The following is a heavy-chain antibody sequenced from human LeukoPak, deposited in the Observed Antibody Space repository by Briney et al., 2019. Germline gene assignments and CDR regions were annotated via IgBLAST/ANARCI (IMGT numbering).Heavy chain of an antibody. J-gene: IGHJ4*02. CDR3: ARGLGDYNTDWFPVSGY. CDR1: GYTFTTHD. Sequence: ASVKVSCKASGYTFTTHDLTGVRQATGQGLEWMGWMNPGSGDTAYAQKFQGRVTMTRDTSMSTAYMELNSLGSEDTAIYYCARGLGDYNTDWFPVSGYWGQGTPVTVSS. V-gene: IGHV1-8*01. CDR2: MNPGSGDT. D-gene: IGHD3-9*01.